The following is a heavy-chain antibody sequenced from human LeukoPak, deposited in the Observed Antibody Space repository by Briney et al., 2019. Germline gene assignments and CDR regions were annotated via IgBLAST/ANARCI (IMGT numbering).Heavy chain of an antibody. J-gene: IGHJ5*02. CDR3: ATIETDNSGYHWFDP. D-gene: IGHD3-22*01. V-gene: IGHV4-39*01. CDR1: GGSISSDAYY. CDR2: VYYTGST. Sequence: PSETLSLTCIVSGGSISSDAYYWAWVRQPPGKGLEWIGIVYYTGSTYYNPSLKSRLIMFVDTSKNQFSLKLSSVTAADTAVYYCATIETDNSGYHWFDPWGQGTLVTVSS.